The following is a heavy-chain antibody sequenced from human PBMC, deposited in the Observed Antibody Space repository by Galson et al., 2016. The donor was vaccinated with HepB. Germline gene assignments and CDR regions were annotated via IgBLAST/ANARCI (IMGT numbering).Heavy chain of an antibody. D-gene: IGHD1-1*01. CDR2: ILPIFRSA. Sequence: SVKVSCKASGGTFSSNVISWVRLAPGQGLEWMGSILPIFRSANYAQKFQGRVTLTADDSTGAVYMEMTALTSQDTAVYYCAKDMYFHSRSDDNNYYFYGLDVWGHGTAVTVSS. CDR3: AKDMYFHSRSDDNNYYFYGLDV. CDR1: GGTFSSNV. V-gene: IGHV1-69*13. J-gene: IGHJ6*02.